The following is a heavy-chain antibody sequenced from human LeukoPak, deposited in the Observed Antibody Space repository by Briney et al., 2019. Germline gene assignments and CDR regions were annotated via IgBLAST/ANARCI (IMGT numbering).Heavy chain of an antibody. CDR3: ARVAHYDSSGIGNY. J-gene: IGHJ4*02. D-gene: IGHD3-22*01. CDR1: GFTVSSNY. V-gene: IGHV3-53*01. Sequence: GGSLRLSCAASGFTVSSNYMSWVRQAPGKGLEWVSVIYSGGSTYYSDSVKGRFTISRDNSKNTLYLQMNSLRAEDTGVYYCARVAHYDSSGIGNYWGQGTLVTVSS. CDR2: IYSGGST.